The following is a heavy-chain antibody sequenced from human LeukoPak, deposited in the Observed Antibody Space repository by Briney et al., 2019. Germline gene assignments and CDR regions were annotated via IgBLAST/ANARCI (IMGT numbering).Heavy chain of an antibody. J-gene: IGHJ4*02. Sequence: GGSLRLSCAASGFVFRNYFMSWVRQAPGKGLEWVASIKNDGSEKYYVDSVRGRYTISRDNTKNSLYLQMSSLRAEDTAVYYCAADRGWRTSGYYLYYFEYWGQGTLVTFSS. CDR1: GFVFRNYF. CDR2: IKNDGSEK. V-gene: IGHV3-7*01. CDR3: AADRGWRTSGYYLYYFEY. D-gene: IGHD3-3*01.